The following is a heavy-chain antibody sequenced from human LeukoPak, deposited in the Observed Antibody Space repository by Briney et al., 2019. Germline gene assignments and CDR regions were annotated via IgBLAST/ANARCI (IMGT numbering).Heavy chain of an antibody. CDR2: IYYSETT. CDR1: GGPISGSY. CDR3: ARLPTGSSSDHY. Sequence: SETLSLTCTVSGGPISGSYWSWIRQPPGKGLEGVGYIYYSETTNYNPSLKSRVTISVDTSKNQFSLKLSSVTAADTAVYYCARLPTGSSSDHYWGQGTLVTVSS. V-gene: IGHV4-59*08. J-gene: IGHJ4*02. D-gene: IGHD6-6*01.